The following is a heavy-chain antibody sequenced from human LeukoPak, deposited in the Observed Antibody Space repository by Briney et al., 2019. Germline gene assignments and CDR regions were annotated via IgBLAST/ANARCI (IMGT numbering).Heavy chain of an antibody. CDR3: ARGVEPLAANTLAY. D-gene: IGHD1-14*01. V-gene: IGHV3-53*01. CDR1: GFTVITND. Sequence: GGSLRLSCAASGFTVITNDMTWVRQAPGKGLEWVSVLYSDGNTKYADSVQGRFTISRDNSKNTLYLEMNRLSPDDTAVYYCARGVEPLAANTLAYWGQGTLVTVSS. J-gene: IGHJ4*02. CDR2: LYSDGNT.